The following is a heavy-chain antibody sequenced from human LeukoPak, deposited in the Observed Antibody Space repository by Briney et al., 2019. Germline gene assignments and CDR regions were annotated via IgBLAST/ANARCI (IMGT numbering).Heavy chain of an antibody. CDR3: ARSFSEKFYFES. CDR2: IYASGKT. Sequence: SQTLSLTCTVSGDSISRGRYYWSWVRQPAGKELEWIGRIYASGKTDYNPNTPSLKSRVAMSLDTSKNQVSLYLTSVTAADAAMYFCARSFSEKFYFESWGQGTLVTVSS. V-gene: IGHV4-61*02. CDR1: GDSISRGRYY. D-gene: IGHD1-26*01. J-gene: IGHJ4*02.